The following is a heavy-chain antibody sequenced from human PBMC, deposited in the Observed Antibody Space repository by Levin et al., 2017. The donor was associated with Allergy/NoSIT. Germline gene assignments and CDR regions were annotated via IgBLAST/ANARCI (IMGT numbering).Heavy chain of an antibody. Sequence: GGSLRLSCAASGFTFSSYAMSWVRQAPGKGLEWVSDISGSGGSTYYADSVKGRFTISRDNSKNTLYLQMNSLRAEDTAVYYCAKGLGYVDWPDEGLYMDVWGKGTTVTVSS. CDR3: AKGLGYVDWPDEGLYMDV. CDR2: ISGSGGST. CDR1: GFTFSSYA. V-gene: IGHV3-23*01. J-gene: IGHJ6*03. D-gene: IGHD2-2*01.